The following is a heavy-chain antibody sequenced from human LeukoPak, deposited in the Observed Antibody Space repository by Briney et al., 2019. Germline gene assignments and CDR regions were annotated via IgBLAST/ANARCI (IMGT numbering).Heavy chain of an antibody. Sequence: PGGSLRLSCAASGFTFSSYSMNWVRQAPGKGLEWVSSISSSSSYIYYADSVKGRFTISRDNSKNTLSLQMNSLRAEDTAVYYCVKGDYYGSVLPFDYWGQGTLVTVSS. CDR2: ISSSSSYI. V-gene: IGHV3-21*01. CDR1: GFTFSSYS. J-gene: IGHJ4*02. D-gene: IGHD3-10*01. CDR3: VKGDYYGSVLPFDY.